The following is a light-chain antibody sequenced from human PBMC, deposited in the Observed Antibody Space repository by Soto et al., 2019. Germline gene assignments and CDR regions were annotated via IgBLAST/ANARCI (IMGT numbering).Light chain of an antibody. CDR3: QQRSNWPLT. V-gene: IGKV3-11*01. J-gene: IGKJ4*01. CDR2: DVS. CDR1: QSVTSF. Sequence: EIVLTQSPVTLSLSPGERATLSCRASQSVTSFLAWYQQKPGQAPRLLIYDVSIRATGIPARFRGSGSGTDFTLTISSLEPEDFAVYYCQQRSNWPLTFGGGTKVEIK.